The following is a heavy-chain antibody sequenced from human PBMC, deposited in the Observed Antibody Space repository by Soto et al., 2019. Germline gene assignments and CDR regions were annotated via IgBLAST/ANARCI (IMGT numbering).Heavy chain of an antibody. D-gene: IGHD3-3*01. J-gene: IGHJ5*02. V-gene: IGHV3-23*01. Sequence: GGSLRLSCAASGFTFSSYAMSWVRQAPGKGLEWVSAISGSGGSTYYADSVKGRFTISRDNSKNTLYLQMNSLRAEDTAVYYCAKDPAASYYDFWSGYLNWFDNWGQGTLVTVSS. CDR3: AKDPAASYYDFWSGYLNWFDN. CDR2: ISGSGGST. CDR1: GFTFSSYA.